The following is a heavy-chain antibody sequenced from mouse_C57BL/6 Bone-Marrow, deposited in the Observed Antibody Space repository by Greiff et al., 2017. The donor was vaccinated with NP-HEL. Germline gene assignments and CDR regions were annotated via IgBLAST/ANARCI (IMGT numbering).Heavy chain of an antibody. J-gene: IGHJ2*01. CDR2: IDPSDRYT. Sequence: QVQLQQPGAELVMPGASVKLSCKASGYTFTSYWMHWVKQRPGQGLAWIGEIDPSDRYTNYNQTFTGKSTLTVDKSSSTAYMQLSSLQSAASAVSYCAREGYSKPYYYDYWGQGTTLTVTS. D-gene: IGHD2-5*01. CDR1: GYTFTSYW. CDR3: AREGYSKPYYYDY. V-gene: IGHV1-69*01.